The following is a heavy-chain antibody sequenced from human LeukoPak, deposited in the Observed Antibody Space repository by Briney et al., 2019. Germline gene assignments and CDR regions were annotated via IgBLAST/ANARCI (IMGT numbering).Heavy chain of an antibody. CDR2: INPNTGDT. Sequence: GASVKLSCKASGYTFIGYYMHWVRQAPGQELEWMGWINPNTGDTNFAQKFQGRVTMTRDTSIATAYLGLSRLNSDDTAVYYCATGSKGLRFNYYFDYWGQGTLVTVSS. CDR3: ATGSKGLRFNYYFDY. CDR1: GYTFIGYY. V-gene: IGHV1-2*02. J-gene: IGHJ4*02. D-gene: IGHD5-12*01.